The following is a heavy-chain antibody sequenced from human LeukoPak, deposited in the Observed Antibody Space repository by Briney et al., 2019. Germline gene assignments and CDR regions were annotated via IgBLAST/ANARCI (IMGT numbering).Heavy chain of an antibody. CDR2: IYTSGGT. Sequence: SETLSLTCTVSGGSISSYYWSWIRQPAGKGLEWIGRIYTSGGTNYNPSLKSRVTMSVDTSKNQFSLKLSSVTAADTAVYYCARVLYDSSGYSTDAFDIWGQGTMVTVSS. D-gene: IGHD3-22*01. J-gene: IGHJ3*02. CDR1: GGSISSYY. V-gene: IGHV4-4*07. CDR3: ARVLYDSSGYSTDAFDI.